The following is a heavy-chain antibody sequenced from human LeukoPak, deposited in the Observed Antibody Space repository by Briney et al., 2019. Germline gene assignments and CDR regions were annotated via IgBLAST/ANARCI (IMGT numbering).Heavy chain of an antibody. D-gene: IGHD6-19*01. CDR1: GYTFTSYD. CDR2: MNPNSGNT. J-gene: IGHJ4*02. CDR3: ARELGQEQWLVLPFY. V-gene: IGHV1-8*03. Sequence: ASAKVSCKASGYTFTSYDINWVRQATGQGLEWMGWMNPNSGNTGYAQKFQGRVTITRNTSISTAYMELSSLRSEDTAVYYCARELGQEQWLVLPFYWGQGALVTVSS.